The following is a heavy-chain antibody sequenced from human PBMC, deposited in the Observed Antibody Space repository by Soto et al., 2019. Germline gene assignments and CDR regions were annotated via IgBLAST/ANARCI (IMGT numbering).Heavy chain of an antibody. CDR3: AKEVLSGWYLGY. V-gene: IGHV3-30*18. CDR1: GFTFSSYV. D-gene: IGHD6-19*01. CDR2: ISYEGSNK. Sequence: PGGSLRLSCAASGFTFSSYVMHWVRQAPGKGLEWVVVISYEGSNKYYADSVKGRFTISRDNSKNTLYLQMNTLRAEDTAVYYCAKEVLSGWYLGYWGQETMVTVSS. J-gene: IGHJ4*02.